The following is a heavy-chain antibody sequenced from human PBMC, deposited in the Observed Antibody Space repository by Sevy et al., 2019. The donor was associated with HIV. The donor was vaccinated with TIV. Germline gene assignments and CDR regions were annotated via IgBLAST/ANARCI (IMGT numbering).Heavy chain of an antibody. CDR1: GFTFDDYA. V-gene: IGHV3-43D*04. D-gene: IGHD4-4*01. J-gene: IGHJ3*02. Sequence: GGSLRLSCAASGFTFDDYAMRWVRQAPGKGLEWVSLISWDGGSTYYADSVKGRFTISRDNSKNSLYLQMNSLRAEDTALYYCAKDTLTTRVGSASAFHDAFDIWGQGTMVTVSS. CDR2: ISWDGGST. CDR3: AKDTLTTRVGSASAFHDAFDI.